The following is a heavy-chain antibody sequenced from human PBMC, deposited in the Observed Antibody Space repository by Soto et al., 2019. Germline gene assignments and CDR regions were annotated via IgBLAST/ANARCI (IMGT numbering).Heavy chain of an antibody. D-gene: IGHD3-16*02. CDR3: TTYDYIWGSDRYRWAY. CDR1: GFPFTNAW. Sequence: EVQLVESGGGLVKPGGSLRLSCAASGFPFTNAWMSWVRQVPGKGLEWIARVLSKADGGETVYAAPVKDRFTISRDDSRNTLHLQMNSLRTEDTAVYYCTTYDYIWGSDRYRWAYWGQGALVTVSS. V-gene: IGHV3-15*01. J-gene: IGHJ4*02. CDR2: VLSKADGGET.